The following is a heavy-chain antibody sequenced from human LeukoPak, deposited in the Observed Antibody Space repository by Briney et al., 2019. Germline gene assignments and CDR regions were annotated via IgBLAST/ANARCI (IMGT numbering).Heavy chain of an antibody. D-gene: IGHD2-15*01. Sequence: ADSVKGRFTISRDNSKNTLYLRMNSLRAEDTAVYYCARDALNIVVVVAATIAEAFDIWGQGTMVTVSS. CDR3: ARDALNIVVVVAATIAEAFDI. J-gene: IGHJ3*02. V-gene: IGHV3-30*01.